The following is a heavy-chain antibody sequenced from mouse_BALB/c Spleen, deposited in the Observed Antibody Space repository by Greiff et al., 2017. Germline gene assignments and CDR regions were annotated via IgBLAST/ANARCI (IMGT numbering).Heavy chain of an antibody. Sequence: DVQLQESGPSLVKPSQTLSLTCSVTGDSITSGYWNWIRKFPGNKLEYMGYISYSGSTYYNPSLKSRISITRDTSKNQYYLQLNSVTTEDTATYYCARGITTVVAPYFDYWGQGTTLTVSS. CDR1: GDSITSGY. CDR3: ARGITTVVAPYFDY. J-gene: IGHJ2*01. V-gene: IGHV3-8*02. D-gene: IGHD1-1*01. CDR2: ISYSGST.